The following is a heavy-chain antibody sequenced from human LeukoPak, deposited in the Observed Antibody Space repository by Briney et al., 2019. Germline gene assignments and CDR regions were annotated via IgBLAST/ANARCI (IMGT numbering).Heavy chain of an antibody. CDR1: GFSLSTSGVG. CDR3: AHRSSWYVPASFDI. CDR2: IYWNDDK. D-gene: IGHD6-13*01. J-gene: IGHJ3*02. Sequence: ESGPTLVKPTQTLTLTCTFSGFSLSTSGVGVGWIRQPPGKALEWLALIYWNDDKRYSPSLKSRLTITKDTSKNQVVLTMTNMDPVDTATYYCAHRSSWYVPASFDIWGQGTMVTVSS. V-gene: IGHV2-5*01.